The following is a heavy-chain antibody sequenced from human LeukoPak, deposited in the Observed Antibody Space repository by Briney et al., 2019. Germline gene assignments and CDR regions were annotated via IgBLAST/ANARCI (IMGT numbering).Heavy chain of an antibody. V-gene: IGHV3-23*01. CDR2: ISGSGGST. Sequence: GGSLRLSCAASGFTFDDYGMSWVRQAPGKGLEWVSAISGSGGSTYYADSVKGRFTISRDNSKNTLYLQMNSLRAEDTAVYYCAKDIVVVPAAYDYWGQGTLVTVSS. J-gene: IGHJ4*02. CDR1: GFTFDDYG. CDR3: AKDIVVVPAAYDY. D-gene: IGHD2-2*01.